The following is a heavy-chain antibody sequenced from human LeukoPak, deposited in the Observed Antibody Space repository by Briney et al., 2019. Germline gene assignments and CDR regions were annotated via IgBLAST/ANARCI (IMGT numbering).Heavy chain of an antibody. CDR1: GFTFSNAW. CDR2: IRGSGDGT. D-gene: IGHD2-2*01. CDR3: ARGRLLVVPAAMF. J-gene: IGHJ1*01. V-gene: IGHV3-23*01. Sequence: GGSLRLSCAASGFTFSNAWMSWVRQAPGKGLEWVASIRGSGDGTFYAESVKGRFTLSRDNSKNTLYLQMNGLGPEDTAVYYCARGRLLVVPAAMFWGLGTLVTVSS.